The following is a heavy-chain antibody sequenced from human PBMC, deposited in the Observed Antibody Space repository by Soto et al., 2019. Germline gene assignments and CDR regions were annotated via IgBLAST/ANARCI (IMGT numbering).Heavy chain of an antibody. J-gene: IGHJ4*02. CDR2: IYYSGST. D-gene: IGHD6-13*01. CDR1: GGSISSGGYC. Sequence: SSETLSLTCTVSGGSISSGGYCWSWIRQHPGKGLEWIGYIYYSGSTYYNPSLKSRLTISVDTSKNQFTLQLTSVTVADTAVYYCATSYGNAWYPYWGQGTQVTVSS. V-gene: IGHV4-61*08. CDR3: ATSYGNAWYPY.